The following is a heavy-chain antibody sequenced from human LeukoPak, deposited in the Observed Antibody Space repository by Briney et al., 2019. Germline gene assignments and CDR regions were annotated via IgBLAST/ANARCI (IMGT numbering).Heavy chain of an antibody. CDR3: ARDSNSYGSGATIDY. V-gene: IGHV3-33*08. J-gene: IGHJ4*02. CDR1: GFTFSSYW. Sequence: PGGSLRLSCAASGFTFSSYWMHWVRQAPGKGLEWLTDIWYDGSNKYYTDSVKGRFTISRDNSKNTLYLQMSSLRAEDTAVYYCARDSNSYGSGATIDYWGQGTLVTVSS. CDR2: IWYDGSNK. D-gene: IGHD3-10*01.